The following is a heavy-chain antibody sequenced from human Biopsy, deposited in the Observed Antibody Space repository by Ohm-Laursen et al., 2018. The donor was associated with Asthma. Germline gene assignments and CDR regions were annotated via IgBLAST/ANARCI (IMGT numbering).Heavy chain of an antibody. Sequence: TLSLTCSMYGLSSSAYYWTWIRQTPGKGLEWIGESDHRGNTNTNATLKSRVTISKAKSANEFSLKMKSVTAADTAIYYCARGPECSGLDIWGQGTTVTVSS. CDR3: ARGPECSGLDI. V-gene: IGHV4-34*01. CDR1: GLSSSAYY. J-gene: IGHJ6*02. CDR2: SDHRGNT. D-gene: IGHD3-3*01.